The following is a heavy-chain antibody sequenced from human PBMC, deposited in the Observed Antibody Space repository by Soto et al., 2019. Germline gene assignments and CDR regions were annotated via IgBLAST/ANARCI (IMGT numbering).Heavy chain of an antibody. CDR2: MNPNSGNT. D-gene: IGHD5-12*01. Sequence: ASVKVSCKASGYTFTSYDINWVRQATGQGLEWMGWMNPNSGNTGYAQKFQGRVTMTRNTSISTAYMELSSLRSEDTAVYYCARVGYSGYEGGSGYVMDVWGQGTTVTVSS. CDR1: GYTFTSYD. CDR3: ARVGYSGYEGGSGYVMDV. J-gene: IGHJ6*02. V-gene: IGHV1-8*01.